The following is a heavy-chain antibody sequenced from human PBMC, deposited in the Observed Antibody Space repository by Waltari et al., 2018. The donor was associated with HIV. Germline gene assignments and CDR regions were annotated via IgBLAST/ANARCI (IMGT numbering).Heavy chain of an antibody. J-gene: IGHJ4*02. V-gene: IGHV1-69*12. CDR2: IIQIFGTA. CDR1: GGTFSSYA. CDR3: ARFDDSSGYYFGFDY. Sequence: QVQLVQSGAEVKKPGSSVKVSCKASGGTFSSYAIRWVRQPPGQGLEWMGGIIQIFGTATYAQKFQGRVTITADETTSTASMELSSLRSEETAVYYCARFDDSSGYYFGFDYWGQGTLVTVSS. D-gene: IGHD3-22*01.